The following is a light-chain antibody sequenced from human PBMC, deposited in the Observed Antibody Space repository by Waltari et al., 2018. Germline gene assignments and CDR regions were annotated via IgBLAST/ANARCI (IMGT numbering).Light chain of an antibody. Sequence: EIVLTQSPATLSLSPGARATLSCRACPNASSILAWYKQRPGHASRLLIYETSNRATCIPVMFSGSVSSTDFTLTISSLEPEDFAVYYCQQRKNWPLTFGECTKVEIK. J-gene: IGKJ4*01. CDR2: ETS. CDR3: QQRKNWPLT. CDR1: PNASSI. V-gene: IGKV3-11*01.